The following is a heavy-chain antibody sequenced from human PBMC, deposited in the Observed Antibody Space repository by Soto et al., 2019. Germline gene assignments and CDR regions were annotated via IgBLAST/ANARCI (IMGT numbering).Heavy chain of an antibody. J-gene: IGHJ4*01. V-gene: IGHV3-11*05. CDR2: ISGSSSYS. Sequence: GGSLRLSCAASGFTFGDYHMSWVRQAPGRGLECVSYISGSSSYSNDADSVKGRFTISRDNAKNSLYLQMNSLRAEDTAVYYCARATRDSSGYWNYFDYWGQGTQVTVSS. D-gene: IGHD3-22*01. CDR3: ARATRDSSGYWNYFDY. CDR1: GFTFGDYH.